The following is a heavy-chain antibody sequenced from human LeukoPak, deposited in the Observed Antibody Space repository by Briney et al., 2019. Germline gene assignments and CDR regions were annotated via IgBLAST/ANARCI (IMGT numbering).Heavy chain of an antibody. CDR1: GFTFSSYA. CDR3: ARVEFVVAATNWFDP. Sequence: PGGSLRLSCAASGFTFSSYAMHWVRQAPGKGLEWVAVISYDGSNKYYADSVKGRFTISRDNSKNTLYLQMNSLRAEDTAVYYCARVEFVVAATNWFDPWGQGTLVTVSS. J-gene: IGHJ5*02. V-gene: IGHV3-30*04. CDR2: ISYDGSNK. D-gene: IGHD2-15*01.